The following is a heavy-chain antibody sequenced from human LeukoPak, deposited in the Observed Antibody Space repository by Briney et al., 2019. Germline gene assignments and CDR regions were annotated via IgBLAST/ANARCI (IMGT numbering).Heavy chain of an antibody. V-gene: IGHV1-46*01. D-gene: IGHD5-24*01. CDR1: GYTFTGYY. CDR2: INPSVGST. J-gene: IGHJ4*02. CDR3: ARDRGLDGYNYFDY. Sequence: VSVKVSCMASGYTFTGYYMHWVRQAPGQGIEWMGWINPSVGSTSYAKKFQGRVTMTRDTSTSTVYMELSSLRSEDTAVYYCARDRGLDGYNYFDYWGQGALVTVSS.